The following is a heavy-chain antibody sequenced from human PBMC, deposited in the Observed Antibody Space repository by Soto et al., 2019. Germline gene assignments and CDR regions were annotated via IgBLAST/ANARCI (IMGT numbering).Heavy chain of an antibody. Sequence: GSLRLSCAASGFIFSSYGMHWVRQAPGKGLEWVXVVSXXXKXKXXXDXXXXRFTISRDQSKKTLFLQMEGLRVEDTAVYFCAKESTVRAAREIDWWGQGTLVTVSS. CDR1: GFIFSSYG. V-gene: IGHV3-30*18. CDR2: VSXXXKXK. D-gene: IGHD4-17*01. CDR3: AKESTVRAAREIDW. J-gene: IGHJ4*02.